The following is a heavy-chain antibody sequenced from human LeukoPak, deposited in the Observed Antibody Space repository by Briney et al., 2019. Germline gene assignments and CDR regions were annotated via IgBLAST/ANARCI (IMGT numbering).Heavy chain of an antibody. CDR2: IDTDGTGT. CDR1: GFTFSSYW. D-gene: IGHD3-22*01. J-gene: IGHJ4*02. Sequence: GGSLRLSCAASGFTFSSYWMHWVRQAPGKGLVWVSRIDTDGTGTTYADSVKGRFTISRDNAKNTLYLQMNSLRAEDTAVYYCAKGEVVVVIKWWGQGTLVTVPS. CDR3: AKGEVVVVIKW. V-gene: IGHV3-74*01.